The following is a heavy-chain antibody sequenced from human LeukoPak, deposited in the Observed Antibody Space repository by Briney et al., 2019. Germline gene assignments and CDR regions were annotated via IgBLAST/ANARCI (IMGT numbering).Heavy chain of an antibody. V-gene: IGHV3-23*01. D-gene: IGHD3-16*01. CDR2: ISGSGGST. Sequence: PGGSLRLSCAASGFTFSSYAMSWVRQAPGKGLEWVSAISGSGGSTYYADSVKGRFTISRDNSKNTLYLQMNSLRAEDTAVYYCAKDSLYDYVWGSYFAGNYFDYWGQGTLDTVSS. J-gene: IGHJ4*02. CDR1: GFTFSSYA. CDR3: AKDSLYDYVWGSYFAGNYFDY.